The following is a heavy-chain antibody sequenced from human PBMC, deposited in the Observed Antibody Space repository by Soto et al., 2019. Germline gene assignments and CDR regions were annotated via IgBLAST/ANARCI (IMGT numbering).Heavy chain of an antibody. CDR2: ISGSGGST. V-gene: IGHV3-23*01. D-gene: IGHD3-3*01. CDR3: AKDHFVGYDFWSGYYQFDY. J-gene: IGHJ4*02. CDR1: GFTFSSYA. Sequence: GGSLRLSCAASGFTFSSYAMSWVRQAPGKGLEWVSAISGSGGSTYYADSVKGRFTISRDNSKNTLYLQMNSLRAEDTAVYYCAKDHFVGYDFWSGYYQFDYWGQGTLVTVSS.